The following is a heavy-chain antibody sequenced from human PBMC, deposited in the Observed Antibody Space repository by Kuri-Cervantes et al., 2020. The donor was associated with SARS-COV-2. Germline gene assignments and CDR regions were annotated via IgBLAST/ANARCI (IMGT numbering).Heavy chain of an antibody. Sequence: ASVKVSCKASGYTFTSYYMHWVRQAPGQGLEWMGIINPSGGSTSYAQKFQGRVTMTEDTSTDTAYMELSSLRSEDTAVYYCATARFDFWSGYSWGGAFDIWGQGTMVTVSS. CDR1: GYTFTSYY. J-gene: IGHJ3*02. CDR3: ATARFDFWSGYSWGGAFDI. V-gene: IGHV1-46*01. CDR2: INPSGGST. D-gene: IGHD3-3*01.